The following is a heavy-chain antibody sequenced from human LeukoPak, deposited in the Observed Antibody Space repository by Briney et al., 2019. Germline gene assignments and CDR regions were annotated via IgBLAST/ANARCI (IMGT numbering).Heavy chain of an antibody. CDR2: IRYDGSNK. V-gene: IGHV3-30*02. J-gene: IGHJ6*03. D-gene: IGHD3-10*01. Sequence: GGSLRLSCAASGFTFSSYGMHWVRQAPGKGLEWVAFIRYDGSNKYYADSVKGRFTISRDNSKNTLYLQMNSLRAEDTAVYYCAKAPYYGSGSYPAYYYYMDVWGKGTTVTVSS. CDR1: GFTFSSYG. CDR3: AKAPYYGSGSYPAYYYYMDV.